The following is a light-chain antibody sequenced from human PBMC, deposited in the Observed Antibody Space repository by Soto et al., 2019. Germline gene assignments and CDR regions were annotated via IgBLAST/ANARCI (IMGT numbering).Light chain of an antibody. V-gene: IGKV1-5*01. CDR2: DAS. Sequence: DVQMTQSPSTLAASVGDRVTITCRASENIKNWLAWYLQTPGKAPKVLISDASRLETGVPSRFSGSGYGTDFTLTITSLQTDDFGTYHCQQYDVHPKTFGQGTKVDIK. CDR1: ENIKNW. CDR3: QQYDVHPKT. J-gene: IGKJ1*01.